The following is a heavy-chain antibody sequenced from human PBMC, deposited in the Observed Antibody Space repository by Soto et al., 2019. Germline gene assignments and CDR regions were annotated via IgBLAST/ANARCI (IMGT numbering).Heavy chain of an antibody. V-gene: IGHV3-23*01. CDR1: GFTFSSFA. J-gene: IGHJ4*02. CDR2: ISGSGGST. CDR3: AKERLTYGGSRDPFDS. Sequence: EVQLLESGGGLLQPGGSLRLSCAASGFTFSSFALSWVRQAPGKGLEWVSSISGSGGSTYYADSGKGRFTISRDNSKNTLFMHMTSLRVEDTAVYFWAKERLTYGGSRDPFDSLGQGTLVTVSS. D-gene: IGHD1-26*01.